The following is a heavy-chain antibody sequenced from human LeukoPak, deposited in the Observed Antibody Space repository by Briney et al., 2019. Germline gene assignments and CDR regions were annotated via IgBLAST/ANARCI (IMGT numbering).Heavy chain of an antibody. D-gene: IGHD6-13*01. V-gene: IGHV4-59*08. CDR2: IYYSGST. J-gene: IGHJ4*02. CDR1: GGSISSYY. Sequence: SETLSLTCTVSGGSISSYYWSWIRQPPGKGLEWIGYIYYSGSTNYNPSLKSRVTISVDTSKNQFSLKLSSVTAADTAVYYCARFSSIAAAFDYWGQGTLVTVSS. CDR3: ARFSSIAAAFDY.